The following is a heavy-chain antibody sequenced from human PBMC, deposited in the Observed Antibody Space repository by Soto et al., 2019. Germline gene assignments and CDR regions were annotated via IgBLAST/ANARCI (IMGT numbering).Heavy chain of an antibody. CDR1: GFTFSSYG. Sequence: GGSLRLSCAASGFTFSSYGMHWVRQAPGKGLEWVAVISYDGSNKYYAQKFQGRVTMTEDTSTDTAYMELSSLRSEDTAVYYCATALIVATTYWGQGTLVTVSS. CDR3: ATALIVATTY. V-gene: IGHV3-30*03. D-gene: IGHD5-12*01. J-gene: IGHJ4*02. CDR2: ISYDGSNK.